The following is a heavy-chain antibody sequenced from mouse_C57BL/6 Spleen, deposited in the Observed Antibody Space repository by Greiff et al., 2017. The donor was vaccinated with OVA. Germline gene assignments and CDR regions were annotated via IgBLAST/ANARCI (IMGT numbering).Heavy chain of an antibody. D-gene: IGHD3-2*02. CDR1: GYTFTEYT. V-gene: IGHV1-62-2*01. CDR2: FYPGSGSI. CDR3: ARHEGTAQATGAMDY. Sequence: VQRVESGAELVKPGASVKLSCKASGYTFTEYTIHWVKQRSGQGLEWIGWFYPGSGSIKYNEKFKDKATLTADKSSSTVYMELSRLTSEDSAVYFCARHEGTAQATGAMDYWGQGTSVTVSS. J-gene: IGHJ4*01.